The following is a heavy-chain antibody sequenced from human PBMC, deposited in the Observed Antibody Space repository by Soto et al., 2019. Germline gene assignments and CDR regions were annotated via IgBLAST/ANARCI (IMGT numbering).Heavy chain of an antibody. J-gene: IGHJ4*01. CDR3: ARLLGYCSGGSCYLWYYFDY. Sequence: KPPRASVKVSCKASGYTFTSYGISWVRQAPGQGLEWMGWISAYNGNTNYAQKLQGRVTMTTDTSTSTAYMELRSLRSDDTAVYYCARLLGYCSGGSCYLWYYFDYWGHGTLVTVSS. D-gene: IGHD2-15*01. CDR2: ISAYNGNT. CDR1: GYTFTSYG. V-gene: IGHV1-18*01.